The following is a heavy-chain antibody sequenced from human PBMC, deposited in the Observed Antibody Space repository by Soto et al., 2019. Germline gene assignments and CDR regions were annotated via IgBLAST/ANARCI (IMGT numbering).Heavy chain of an antibody. J-gene: IGHJ3*02. CDR3: ATPLGDVSAFDI. Sequence: ASVKVSCKASGYTFTSYYMHWVRQAPGQGLEWMGIINPSGGSTSYAQKFQGRVTMTRDTSTSTAYMELSSLRSEDTAVYYCATPLGDVSAFDIWGQGTMVTVSS. V-gene: IGHV1-46*01. CDR2: INPSGGST. CDR1: GYTFTSYY.